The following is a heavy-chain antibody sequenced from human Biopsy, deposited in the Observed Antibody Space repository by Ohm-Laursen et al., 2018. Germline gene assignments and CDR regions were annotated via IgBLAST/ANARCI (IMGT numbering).Heavy chain of an antibody. CDR2: IYTSGIT. V-gene: IGHV4-4*07. J-gene: IGHJ5*02. CDR3: ARDRDRRGWFDP. Sequence: TLSLTCAVSGGSISSYSWSWIRQPAGKGLEWIGQIYTSGITNYNPSLKSRVTMSVDTSKNKFSLRVSSVTAADTAVYYCARDRDRRGWFDPWGQGTLVTVSS. CDR1: GGSISSYS. D-gene: IGHD1-14*01.